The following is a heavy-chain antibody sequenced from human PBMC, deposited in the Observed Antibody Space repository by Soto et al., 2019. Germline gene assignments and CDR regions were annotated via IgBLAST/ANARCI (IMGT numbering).Heavy chain of an antibody. D-gene: IGHD6-6*01. J-gene: IGHJ4*02. CDR1: GGSISNYY. Sequence: QVQLQESGPGLVKPSETLSLTCTVSGGSISNYYWSWIRQPPGKGLEWIGNIYYSGSTNYNPSLKSRVTISVDTSKNPFSLKLSSVTAADTAVYYCARGGAAPDYWGQGTLVTVSS. CDR2: IYYSGST. CDR3: ARGGAAPDY. V-gene: IGHV4-59*01.